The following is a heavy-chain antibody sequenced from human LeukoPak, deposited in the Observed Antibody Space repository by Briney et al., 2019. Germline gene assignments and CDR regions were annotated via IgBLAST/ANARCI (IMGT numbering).Heavy chain of an antibody. Sequence: ASVKVSCKASGDSFSNYGFTWVRQAPGQGLEWMGWISADSGNRYYAQNFQHRVTMTTDTSTSTGYMELRRLRSDGTAVYYCASGSYLWGGMDVWGQGTTVTVSS. CDR1: GDSFSNYG. V-gene: IGHV1-18*01. D-gene: IGHD1-26*01. CDR2: ISADSGNR. CDR3: ASGSYLWGGMDV. J-gene: IGHJ6*02.